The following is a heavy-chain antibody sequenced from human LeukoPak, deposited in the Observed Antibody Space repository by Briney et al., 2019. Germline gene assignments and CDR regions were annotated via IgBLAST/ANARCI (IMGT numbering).Heavy chain of an antibody. Sequence: SETLSLTCAVYGGSFSGYYWSWIRQPPVKGLEWIGEINHSGSTNYNPSLKSRVTISVDTSKNQFSLKLSSVTAADTAVYYCARDSGWLGSYYYGMDVWGQGTTVTVS. CDR3: ARDSGWLGSYYYGMDV. V-gene: IGHV4-34*01. CDR2: INHSGST. J-gene: IGHJ6*02. D-gene: IGHD6-19*01. CDR1: GGSFSGYY.